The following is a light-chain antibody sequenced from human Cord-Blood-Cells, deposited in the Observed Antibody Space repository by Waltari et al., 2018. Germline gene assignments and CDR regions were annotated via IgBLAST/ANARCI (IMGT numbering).Light chain of an antibody. Sequence: DIQMPQSPSPMSASVGHRVTITCQASQDISNYLNWYQQKPGKAPKLLIYDASNLETGVPSRFSGSGSGTDFTFAISSLQPEDIATYYCQQYDNLPYSFGQGTKLEIK. CDR1: QDISNY. V-gene: IGKV1-33*01. J-gene: IGKJ2*03. CDR2: DAS. CDR3: QQYDNLPYS.